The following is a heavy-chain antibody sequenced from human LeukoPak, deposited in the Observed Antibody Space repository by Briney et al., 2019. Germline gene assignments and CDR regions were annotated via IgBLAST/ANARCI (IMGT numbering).Heavy chain of an antibody. V-gene: IGHV1-69*05. CDR2: IIPIFGTA. Sequence: SVKVSCKASGYTFTSYYMHWVRQAPGQGLEWMGGIIPIFGTANYAQKFQGRVTITTDESTSTAYMELSSLRSEDTAVYYCARVVVVAATSWFDPWGQGTLVTVSS. CDR1: GYTFTSYY. D-gene: IGHD2-15*01. J-gene: IGHJ5*02. CDR3: ARVVVVAATSWFDP.